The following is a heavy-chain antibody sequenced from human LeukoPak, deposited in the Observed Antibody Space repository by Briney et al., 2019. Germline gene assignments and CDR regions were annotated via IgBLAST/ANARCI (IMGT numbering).Heavy chain of an antibody. Sequence: GGSLRPSCAASGFTFSSYAMSWVRQAPGKGLEWVSAISGSGGSTYYADSVKGRFTISRDNSKNTLYLQMNSLRAEDTAVYYCAKDRLLRGYGYGSYFDYWGQGTLVTVSS. CDR1: GFTFSSYA. CDR3: AKDRLLRGYGYGSYFDY. CDR2: ISGSGGST. J-gene: IGHJ4*02. D-gene: IGHD5-18*01. V-gene: IGHV3-23*01.